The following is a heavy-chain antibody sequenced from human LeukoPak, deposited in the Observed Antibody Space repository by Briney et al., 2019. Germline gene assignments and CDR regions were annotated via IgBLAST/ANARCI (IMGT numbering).Heavy chain of an antibody. V-gene: IGHV3-23*01. CDR2: IRSSGDST. Sequence: GGSLRLSCAASGFTFSSYGMSWVRQAPGKGLEWGSGIRSSGDSTYYADSVKGRVTISRDNAKNPLYLQMNSLRAEDTAVYYCARGRYSSGWSFDYWGQGTLVTVSS. CDR1: GFTFSSYG. CDR3: ARGRYSSGWSFDY. J-gene: IGHJ4*02. D-gene: IGHD6-19*01.